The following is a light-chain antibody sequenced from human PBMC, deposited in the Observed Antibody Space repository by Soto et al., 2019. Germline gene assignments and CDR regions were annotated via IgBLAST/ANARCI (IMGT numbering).Light chain of an antibody. V-gene: IGKV4-1*01. J-gene: IGKJ4*01. CDR2: WAS. Sequence: DIVLTQSPDSLAVSLGERATINCKSSQNILYSSNNKNYLAWYQQKAGQPPKLLFYWASTRESGVPDRFSGSGSATDFTLTIESLQAEDVAVYYCQQYYVPPLTFGGGTKVEIK. CDR3: QQYYVPPLT. CDR1: QNILYSSNNKNY.